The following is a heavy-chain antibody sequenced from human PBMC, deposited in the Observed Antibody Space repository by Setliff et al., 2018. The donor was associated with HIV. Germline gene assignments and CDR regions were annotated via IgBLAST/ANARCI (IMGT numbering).Heavy chain of an antibody. CDR1: GGSFSGYY. D-gene: IGHD3-10*01. CDR2: IYYSGST. V-gene: IGHV4-59*08. Sequence: SETLSLTCSVSGGSFSGYYWSWIRQPPGKGLEWIGYIYYSGSTYYNPSLKTRVTISVDGSKNQFSLKLKSVTAADTAVYYCARWHPPYGFWEEDYWGQGTLVTVSS. CDR3: ARWHPPYGFWEEDY. J-gene: IGHJ4*02.